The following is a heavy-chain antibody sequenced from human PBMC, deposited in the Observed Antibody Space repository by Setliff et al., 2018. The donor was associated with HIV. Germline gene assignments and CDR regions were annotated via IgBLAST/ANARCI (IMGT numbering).Heavy chain of an antibody. CDR1: GGSFSDYY. Sequence: SETLSLTCAVYGGSFSDYYWTWIRQPPGKGLEWIGEISHSGSTNYNPSLKSRVTISVDTSKNQFSLNLTSVTAADTAMYYCASGQKVDLRGVISYFDYWGRGSLVTV. V-gene: IGHV4-34*01. CDR3: ASGQKVDLRGVISYFDY. J-gene: IGHJ4*02. CDR2: ISHSGST. D-gene: IGHD3-10*01.